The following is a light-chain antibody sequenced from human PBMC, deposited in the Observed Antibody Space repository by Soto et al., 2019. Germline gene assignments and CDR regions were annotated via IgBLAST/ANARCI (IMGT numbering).Light chain of an antibody. CDR2: EVT. Sequence: QSALTQPASVSGSPGQSITISCNGTSSDIGSYDLLSWYQQHPGKAPKLMIYEVTKRPAGVSDRFSGSKSANTASLTISGRQAEDEADNYCSSFERSGTIFGGGTKPPVL. J-gene: IGLJ2*01. CDR3: SSFERSGTI. CDR1: SSDIGSYDL. V-gene: IGLV2-23*02.